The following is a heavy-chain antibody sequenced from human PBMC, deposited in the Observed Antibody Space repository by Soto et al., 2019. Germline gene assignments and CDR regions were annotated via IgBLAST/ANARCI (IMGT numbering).Heavy chain of an antibody. CDR2: ITWNSGNI. CDR3: AKGRGSSGWFSFDV. D-gene: IGHD6-19*01. V-gene: IGHV3-9*01. CDR1: GFTFDEFA. J-gene: IGHJ6*02. Sequence: GGSLRLSCEASGFTFDEFAMHWVRQPPGKGLEWVSGITWNSGNIDYADSVKGRFTISRDNDKKSLTLQMNSLTPEATALYYCAKGRGSSGWFSFDVWGLGTKVTVSS.